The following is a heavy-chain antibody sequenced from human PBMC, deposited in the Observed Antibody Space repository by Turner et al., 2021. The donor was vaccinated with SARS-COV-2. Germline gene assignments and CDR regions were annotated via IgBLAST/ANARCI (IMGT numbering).Heavy chain of an antibody. CDR2: IYWDDDK. CDR3: AHHIIPMIVAY. J-gene: IGHJ4*02. Sequence: QIPLKESGPTLVKPTQTITLTCSFSGFSLTTSGVGVRWIRQPPGKALDWLALIYWDDDKRYSPSLKSRLTITKDTSKNQVVLTMTNMDPVDTATYYCAHHIIPMIVAYWGQGTLVTVSS. CDR1: GFSLTTSGVG. D-gene: IGHD3-22*01. V-gene: IGHV2-5*02.